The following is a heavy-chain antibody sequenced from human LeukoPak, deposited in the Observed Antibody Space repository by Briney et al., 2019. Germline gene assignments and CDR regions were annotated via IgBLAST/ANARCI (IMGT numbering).Heavy chain of an antibody. V-gene: IGHV4-4*07. Sequence: SETLSLTCTVSGGSISSYYWSWIRQPGGKGLEWIGRIYTSGSTNYNPSLKSRVTMSVDTSKNQFSLRLSSVTAADTAVYYCARDRYGSGSYYKSWFDPWGQGTLVTVSS. J-gene: IGHJ5*02. CDR3: ARDRYGSGSYYKSWFDP. D-gene: IGHD3-10*01. CDR2: IYTSGST. CDR1: GGSISSYY.